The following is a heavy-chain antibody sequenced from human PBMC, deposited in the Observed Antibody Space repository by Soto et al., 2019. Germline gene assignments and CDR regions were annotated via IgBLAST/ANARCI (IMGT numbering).Heavy chain of an antibody. CDR2: IYYSGST. CDR3: ARGSEYCTNGVCYGARFDY. D-gene: IGHD2-8*01. J-gene: IGHJ4*02. V-gene: IGHV4-59*12. Sequence: PSETLSLTCTVSGGSISSYYWSWIRQPPGKGLEWIGYIYYSGSTNYNPSLKSRVTISVDTSKNQFSLKLSSVTAADTAVYYCARGSEYCTNGVCYGARFDYWGQGTLVTVSS. CDR1: GGSISSYY.